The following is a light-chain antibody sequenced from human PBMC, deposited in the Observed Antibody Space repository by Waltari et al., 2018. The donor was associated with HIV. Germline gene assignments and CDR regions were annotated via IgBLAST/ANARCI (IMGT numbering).Light chain of an antibody. J-gene: IGKJ2*01. Sequence: DIQMTQSPSSLSASVGDRVTITCRASQSISSYLNWYQQKPGKAPKVLIYAASSLQGEVPSRFSGSGSGTDFTLTISSLQPEDCATYYCQQSYSTPYTCGQGTKLEIK. CDR3: QQSYSTPYT. V-gene: IGKV1-39*01. CDR1: QSISSY. CDR2: AAS.